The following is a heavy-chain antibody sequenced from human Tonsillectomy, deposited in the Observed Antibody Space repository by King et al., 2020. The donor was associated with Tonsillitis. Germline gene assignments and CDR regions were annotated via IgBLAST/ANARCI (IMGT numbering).Heavy chain of an antibody. Sequence: VQLVESGGGLVKPGGSLRLSCAASGFTFSSYSMNWVRQAPGKGLEWVSSISSSSSYIYYADSVKGRFTISRDNAKNSLYLQMNSLRAEDTAVYYCARVGTAREHYYDSSGYYTGAFDIWGQGTMVTVSS. V-gene: IGHV3-21*01. CDR3: ARVGTAREHYYDSSGYYTGAFDI. D-gene: IGHD3-22*01. CDR1: GFTFSSYS. CDR2: ISSSSSYI. J-gene: IGHJ3*02.